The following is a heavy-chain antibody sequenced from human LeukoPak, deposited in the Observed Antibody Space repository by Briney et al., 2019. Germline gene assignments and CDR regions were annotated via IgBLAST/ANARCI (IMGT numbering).Heavy chain of an antibody. Sequence: PGGSLRLSCAAAGFTFSSYATSWVRQAPGKGLEWDSAISGSGGSTYYADSVKGRFTISRDNSKNTLYLQMNSLRAEDTAVYYCAKQESSWGDYFHYWGQGTLVTVSS. D-gene: IGHD6-13*01. J-gene: IGHJ4*02. CDR3: AKQESSWGDYFHY. CDR2: ISGSGGST. CDR1: GFTFSSYA. V-gene: IGHV3-23*01.